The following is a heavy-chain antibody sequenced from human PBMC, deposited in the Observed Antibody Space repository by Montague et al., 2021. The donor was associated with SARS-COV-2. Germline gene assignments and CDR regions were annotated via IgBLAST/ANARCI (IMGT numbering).Heavy chain of an antibody. J-gene: IGHJ6*02. CDR1: GDSDGGVDPR. D-gene: IGHD1-1*01. Sequence: CAISGDSDGGVDPRRRSEEHTPERQLRRQLVRCYRSERNNDYAVSVRGRVTINPDTSKNQFSLQLNSVTPEDTAIYYCTSGREGNYNVMDVWGQGTTVTVSS. CDR2: RCYRSERNN. V-gene: IGHV6-1*01. CDR3: TSGREGNYNVMDV.